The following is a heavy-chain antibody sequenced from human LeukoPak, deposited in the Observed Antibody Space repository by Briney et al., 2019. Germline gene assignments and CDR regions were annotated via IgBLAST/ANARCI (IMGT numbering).Heavy chain of an antibody. Sequence: SETLSLTCTVSGYSISSGYYWGWIRQPPGKGLEWIGSIYPSGSTYYNPSLKSRVTISIETSKNQFSLKLSSVTAADTAVYYCARDAHYYGSGTGLDVWGKGTTVTVSS. D-gene: IGHD3-10*01. CDR2: IYPSGST. J-gene: IGHJ6*04. CDR1: GYSISSGYY. CDR3: ARDAHYYGSGTGLDV. V-gene: IGHV4-38-2*02.